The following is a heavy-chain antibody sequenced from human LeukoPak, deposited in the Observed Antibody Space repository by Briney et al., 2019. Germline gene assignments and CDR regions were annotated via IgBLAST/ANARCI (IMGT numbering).Heavy chain of an antibody. V-gene: IGHV3-48*01. CDR1: GFTFSSYS. CDR3: AIIYLIVEATTFDY. CDR2: ISSSSSTI. D-gene: IGHD1-26*01. J-gene: IGHJ4*02. Sequence: GGSLRLSCAASGFTFSSYSMNWVRQAPGKGLEGVSYISSSSSTIYYADSVKGRFTISRDNAKNSLYLQMNSLRAEDTAVYYCAIIYLIVEATTFDYWGQGTLVTVSS.